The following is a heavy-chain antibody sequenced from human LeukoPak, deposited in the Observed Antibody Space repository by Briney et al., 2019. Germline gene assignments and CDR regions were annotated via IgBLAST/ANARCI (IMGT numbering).Heavy chain of an antibody. J-gene: IGHJ6*03. CDR2: ISGSGGST. D-gene: IGHD3-16*02. Sequence: PGGSLRLSCAASGFTFSSYAMSWVRQAPGKGLEWVSAISGSGGSTYYADSVKGRFTISRDNSKNTLYLQMNSLRAEDTAVYYCAKDKPTDYDYIWGRYRTLYMDVWGKGTTVTVSS. CDR3: AKDKPTDYDYIWGRYRTLYMDV. CDR1: GFTFSSYA. V-gene: IGHV3-23*01.